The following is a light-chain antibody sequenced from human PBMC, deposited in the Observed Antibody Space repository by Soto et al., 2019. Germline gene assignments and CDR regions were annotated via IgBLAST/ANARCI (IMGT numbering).Light chain of an antibody. V-gene: IGLV3-21*04. CDR2: YDS. CDR3: QVWDSSSDHVV. Sequence: SYELTQTPSVSVAPGKTARITWGGNNIGGKSVHWYQQKPGQAPVVGIYYDSDRPAGIPERFSGSNSENTATLTISRVEAGDEADYYCQVWDSSSDHVVFGGGTKLTVL. CDR1: NIGGKS. J-gene: IGLJ2*01.